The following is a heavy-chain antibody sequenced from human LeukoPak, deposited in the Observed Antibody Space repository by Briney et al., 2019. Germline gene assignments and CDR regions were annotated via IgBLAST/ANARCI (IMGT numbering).Heavy chain of an antibody. V-gene: IGHV1-18*01. CDR1: GYTFIRYG. Sequence: ASVKVSCKAVGYTFIRYGISWVRQAPGQGLEWMGWISAYNGNTKYAQKFQGRVTMTTDTSTTTAYMELRSLTSDDTAVYYCARDEEPTLVRGLIMDAFDIWGQGTMVTVSS. CDR3: ARDEEPTLVRGLIMDAFDI. J-gene: IGHJ3*02. CDR2: ISAYNGNT. D-gene: IGHD3-10*01.